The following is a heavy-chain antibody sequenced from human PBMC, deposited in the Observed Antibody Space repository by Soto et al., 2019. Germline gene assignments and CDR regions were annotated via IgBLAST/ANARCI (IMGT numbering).Heavy chain of an antibody. CDR1: GYTFTGYY. Sequence: ASVKVSCKASGYTFTGYYMHWVRQAPGQGLEWMGWINPNSGGTNYAQKFQGWVTMTRDTSTSTAYMELSRLRSDDTAVYYCAREGSVLRYFDWLSPKYYFDYWGQGTLVTVSS. CDR3: AREGSVLRYFDWLSPKYYFDY. CDR2: INPNSGGT. V-gene: IGHV1-2*04. J-gene: IGHJ4*02. D-gene: IGHD3-9*01.